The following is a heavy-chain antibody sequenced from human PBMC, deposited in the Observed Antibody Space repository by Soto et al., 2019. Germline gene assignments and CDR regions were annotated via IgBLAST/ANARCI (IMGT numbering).Heavy chain of an antibody. D-gene: IGHD6-13*01. V-gene: IGHV4-4*07. CDR2: IYNNGRST. CDR3: ARWEFGGIAN. CDR1: GGSVSGYY. J-gene: IGHJ4*02. Sequence: QVQLQESGPGLVKPSETLSLTCSVSGGSVSGYYWSWIRQPAGKGLEWIGRIYNNGRSTNYNPSLKGRVTMSVDTSTNQFSLKMRFGTAADAAVYYCARWEFGGIANWGQGTLVTVAS.